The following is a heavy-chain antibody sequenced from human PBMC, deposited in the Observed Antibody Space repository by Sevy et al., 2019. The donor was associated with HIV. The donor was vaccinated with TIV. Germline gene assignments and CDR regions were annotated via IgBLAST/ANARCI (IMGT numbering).Heavy chain of an antibody. CDR3: AKYRTHAYGANSWFDP. CDR2: IHNTGST. V-gene: IGHV4-30-4*01. CDR1: GGSISRGDYY. J-gene: IGHJ5*02. D-gene: IGHD4-17*01. Sequence: SETLSLTCTVSGGSISRGDYYWSWIRQPPGKGLEWIGYIHNTGSTYYNPSLKSRITISVDTSKNQFSLRLSSVTAADTAMYYCAKYRTHAYGANSWFDPWGQGILVTVSS.